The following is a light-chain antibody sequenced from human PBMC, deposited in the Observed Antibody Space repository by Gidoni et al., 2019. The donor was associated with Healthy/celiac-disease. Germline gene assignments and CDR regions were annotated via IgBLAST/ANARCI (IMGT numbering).Light chain of an antibody. Sequence: QSALTQPASVSGSPGQSITISCTGTSSDVGGYNYVSWYQQHTGKAPQLMIYDVSNRPSGVSNRFSGSKSGNTASLTISGLQAEDEADYYCSSYTSSSTRVFGGGTKLTVL. CDR1: SSDVGGYNY. J-gene: IGLJ2*01. V-gene: IGLV2-14*01. CDR3: SSYTSSSTRV. CDR2: DVS.